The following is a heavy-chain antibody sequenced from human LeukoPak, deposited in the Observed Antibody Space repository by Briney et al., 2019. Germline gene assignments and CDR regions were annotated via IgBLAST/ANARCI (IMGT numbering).Heavy chain of an antibody. D-gene: IGHD2-2*01. CDR1: GDSVSSNSVT. CDR2: TYYRSTWYN. J-gene: IGHJ5*02. CDR3: ARGLTQYDCFDP. V-gene: IGHV6-1*01. Sequence: SQTLSLTCALSGDSVSSNSVTWHWIRQSPSRGLEWLGRTYYRSTWYNDYAVSVRGRITVNPDTSKNQFSLHLNSVTPEDTAVYYCARGLTQYDCFDPWGQGILVTVSS.